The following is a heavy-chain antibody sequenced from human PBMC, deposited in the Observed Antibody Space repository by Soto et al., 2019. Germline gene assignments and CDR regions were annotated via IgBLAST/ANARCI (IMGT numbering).Heavy chain of an antibody. CDR1: GFTFTTYG. J-gene: IGHJ6*02. Sequence: PGGSLRLSCAASGFTFTTYGFHWVRQAPGKGLEWVALIWFDGSKVYYADSVKGRFTISRDSSNNTVSLEMNSLRAEDTAVYYCARDPLGYCTTSTCPFYNAIDIWGQGTTVTVSS. CDR3: ARDPLGYCTTSTCPFYNAIDI. CDR2: IWFDGSKV. V-gene: IGHV3-33*01. D-gene: IGHD2-8*01.